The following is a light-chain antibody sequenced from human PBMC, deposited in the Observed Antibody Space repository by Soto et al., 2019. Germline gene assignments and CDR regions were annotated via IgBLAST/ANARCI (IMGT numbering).Light chain of an antibody. CDR1: ESDSSSY. CDR3: QQYYSSPLT. Sequence: SLLTLCVSTREGDTLSCRTSESDSSSYLAWYQQKPGQAPRLLIYGASSRATGIPDRFSGSGSGTDFTLTISCLESEDFAIYYCQQYYSSPLTFGGGTKVDIK. V-gene: IGKV3-20*01. J-gene: IGKJ4*02. CDR2: GAS.